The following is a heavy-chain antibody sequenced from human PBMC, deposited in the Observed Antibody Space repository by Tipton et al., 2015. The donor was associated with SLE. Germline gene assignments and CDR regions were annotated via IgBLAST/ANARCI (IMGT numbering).Heavy chain of an antibody. CDR1: GGSISSSDY. J-gene: IGHJ4*02. D-gene: IGHD6-13*01. V-gene: IGHV4-39*01. Sequence: TLSLTCTVSGGSISSSDYWGWIRQPPGKGLEWIGTIYYSGSTYYNPSLKSRVTISVDTSKNQFSLNLSSVTAADAAIYYCAGAVGTAAGLRDYWGQGTLVTVSS. CDR3: AGAVGTAAGLRDY. CDR2: IYYSGST.